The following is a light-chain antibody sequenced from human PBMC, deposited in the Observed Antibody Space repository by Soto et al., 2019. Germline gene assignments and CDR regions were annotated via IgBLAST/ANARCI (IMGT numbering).Light chain of an antibody. CDR3: QKYHNTPIT. J-gene: IGKJ5*01. CDR1: QTLSNSF. Sequence: EIVLTQSPGTLSLSPGERSTLSCRASQTLSNSFIAWYHQKPGQAPRLLIYDTSSRATGVPDRYSASGSGTDFTLTISRLEPEDLAVYYCQKYHNTPITFGQGTRLEIK. V-gene: IGKV3-20*01. CDR2: DTS.